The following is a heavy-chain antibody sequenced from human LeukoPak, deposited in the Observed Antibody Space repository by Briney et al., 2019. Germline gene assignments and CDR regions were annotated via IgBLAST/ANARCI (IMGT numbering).Heavy chain of an antibody. Sequence: GGSLRLSCAASGFTFSSNWMSWVRQAPGKGLEWVANIKQDGSEKYYVDSVKGRFTISRDNAKNSLYLQMNSLRAEDTAVYYCARDGQDDFWSGYHFDYWGQGTLVTVSS. V-gene: IGHV3-7*01. J-gene: IGHJ4*02. CDR2: IKQDGSEK. D-gene: IGHD3-3*01. CDR1: GFTFSSNW. CDR3: ARDGQDDFWSGYHFDY.